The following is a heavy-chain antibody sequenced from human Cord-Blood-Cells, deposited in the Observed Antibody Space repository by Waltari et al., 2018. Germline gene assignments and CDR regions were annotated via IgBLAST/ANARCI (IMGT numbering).Heavy chain of an antibody. Sequence: QLQLQESGPGLVKPSETLSLTCTVSGGSISSSSYYWGWIRQPPGKGLEWIGSIYYSGSTYYNPSLKSRVTISVDTSKNQFSLKLSSVTAADTAVYYCAGGSTGTTAFDIWGQGTMVTVSS. CDR2: IYYSGST. V-gene: IGHV4-39*01. D-gene: IGHD1-7*01. CDR1: GGSISSSSYY. CDR3: AGGSTGTTAFDI. J-gene: IGHJ3*02.